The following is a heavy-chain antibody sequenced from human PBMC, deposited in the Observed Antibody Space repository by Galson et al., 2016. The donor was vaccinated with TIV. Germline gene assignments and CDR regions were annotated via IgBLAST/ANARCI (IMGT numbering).Heavy chain of an antibody. J-gene: IGHJ4*02. CDR2: IYWDDDE. D-gene: IGHD5-12*01. V-gene: IGHV2-5*02. Sequence: PALVKPTQTLTLTCTFPGFSLTTSGVGVGWIRQSPRRALEFLALIYWDDDERYSPSLRNRLTIAKDTSKTQVVLTMTNMDPADTATYYCVHYSGHDYATWYFDYWGQGTLVTVSS. CDR1: GFSLTTSGVG. CDR3: VHYSGHDYATWYFDY.